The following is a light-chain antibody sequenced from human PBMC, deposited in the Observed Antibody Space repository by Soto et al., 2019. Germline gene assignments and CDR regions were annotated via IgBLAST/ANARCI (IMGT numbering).Light chain of an antibody. CDR3: QHYDGPLFT. CDR2: GVS. J-gene: IGKJ3*01. CDR1: QSVNSRF. Sequence: IVLTQSPGTLSLSPGERATLSCRASQSVNSRFLAWYQQKPGQAPSLLIYGVSSRATGIPDRFSGSGSGTDFTLIISRLEPEDFAVYYCQHYDGPLFTFGPGTKVDIK. V-gene: IGKV3-20*01.